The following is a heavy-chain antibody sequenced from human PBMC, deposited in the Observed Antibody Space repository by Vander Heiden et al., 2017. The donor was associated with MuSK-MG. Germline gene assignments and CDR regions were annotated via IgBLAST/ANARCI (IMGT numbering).Heavy chain of an antibody. Sequence: QLQLVESGGGLVKPGGSLRLACAASEFTLSDHYMSWIRQAPGKGLEWVSYISSSGSTIYYADALKGRFTISRDNAKNSLYLQIKRLRREDTAVYYFAKEADYYGSGSPIWVQGTMVTVYS. CDR1: EFTLSDHY. D-gene: IGHD3-10*01. V-gene: IGHV3-11*01. CDR3: AKEADYYGSGSPI. J-gene: IGHJ3*02. CDR2: ISSSGSTI.